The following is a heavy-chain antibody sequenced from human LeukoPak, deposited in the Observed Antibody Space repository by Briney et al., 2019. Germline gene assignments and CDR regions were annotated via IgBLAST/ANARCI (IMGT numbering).Heavy chain of an antibody. CDR1: GYTFTGYY. CDR2: INPNSGGT. Sequence: GASVKVSCKASGYTFTGYYMHWVRQAPGQGLEWMGRINPNSGGTNYAQKFQGRVTMTRDTSISTAYMGLSRLRSDDTAVYYCARRKGMDYYYYYGMDVWGQGTTVTVSS. CDR3: ARRKGMDYYYYYGMDV. J-gene: IGHJ6*02. V-gene: IGHV1-2*06. D-gene: IGHD1-14*01.